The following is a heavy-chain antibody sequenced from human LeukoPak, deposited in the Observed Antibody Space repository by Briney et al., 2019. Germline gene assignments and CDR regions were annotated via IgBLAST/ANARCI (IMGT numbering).Heavy chain of an antibody. CDR1: GFTFSSYA. CDR3: ARERGYCTNGVCYYREIDY. D-gene: IGHD2-8*01. Sequence: PGGSLRLSCAASGFTFSSYAMSWVRQAPGKGLEWVSAISGSGGSTYYADSVKGRFTISRDNSKNTLYLQMNSLRAEDTAVYYCARERGYCTNGVCYYREIDYWGQGTLVTVSS. J-gene: IGHJ4*02. CDR2: ISGSGGST. V-gene: IGHV3-23*01.